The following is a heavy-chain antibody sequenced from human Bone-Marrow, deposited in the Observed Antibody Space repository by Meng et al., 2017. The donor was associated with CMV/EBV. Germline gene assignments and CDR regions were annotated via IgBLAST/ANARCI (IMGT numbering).Heavy chain of an antibody. CDR3: ARHVVVVAATHYYGMDV. D-gene: IGHD2-15*01. V-gene: IGHV6-1*01. CDR1: GDSVPSNSAA. CDR2: TYYRSKWYN. J-gene: IGHJ6*01. Sequence: SQTLSLTCASSGDSVPSNSAAWNWIRQSPSRGLEWLGRTYYRSKWYNDYAVSVKSRITINPDTSKNQFSLQLNSVTPEDTAVYYCARHVVVVAATHYYGMDVWGQGTTVTVSS.